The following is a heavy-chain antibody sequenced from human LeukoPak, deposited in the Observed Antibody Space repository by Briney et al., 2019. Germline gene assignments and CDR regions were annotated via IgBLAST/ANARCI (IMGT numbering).Heavy chain of an antibody. CDR2: IYHSGST. CDR3: ARETYYYGSGSYSQGTDY. Sequence: SGTLSLTCAVSGGSISSSNWWSWVRQPPGKGLEWIGEIYHSGSTNYNPSLKSRVTISVDKSKNQFSLKLSSVTAADTAVYYCARETYYYGSGSYSQGTDYWGQGTLVTVSS. J-gene: IGHJ4*02. CDR1: GGSISSSNW. V-gene: IGHV4-4*02. D-gene: IGHD3-10*01.